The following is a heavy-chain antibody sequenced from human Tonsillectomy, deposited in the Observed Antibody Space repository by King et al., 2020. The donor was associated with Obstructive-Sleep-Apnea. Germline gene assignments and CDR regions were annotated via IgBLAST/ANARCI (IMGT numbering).Heavy chain of an antibody. CDR1: GFTFSSYA. CDR3: ARTYYYDSSGYYCYFDY. J-gene: IGHJ4*02. CDR2: ISYDGSNK. Sequence: VQLVESGGGVVQPGRSLRLSCAASGFTFSSYAMHWVRQAPGKGLEWVAVISYDGSNKYYADSVKGRFTISRDNSKNTLYLQMNSLRAEDTAVYYCARTYYYDSSGYYCYFDYWGQGTLVTVSS. D-gene: IGHD3-22*01. V-gene: IGHV3-30*04.